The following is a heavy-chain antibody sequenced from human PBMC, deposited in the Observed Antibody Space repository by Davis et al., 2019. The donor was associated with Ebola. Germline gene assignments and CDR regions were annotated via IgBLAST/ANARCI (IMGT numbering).Heavy chain of an antibody. V-gene: IGHV3-11*04. CDR2: ISSSGSTI. CDR3: ARAGQLGSYYVIPGYYYGMDV. CDR1: GFTFSDYY. Sequence: PGGSLRLSCAASGFTFSDYYMSWIRQAPGKGLEWVSYISSSGSTIYYADSVKGRFTISRDNAKNSLYLQMNSLRAEDTAVYYCARAGQLGSYYVIPGYYYGMDVWGQGTTVTVSS. D-gene: IGHD1-26*01. J-gene: IGHJ6*02.